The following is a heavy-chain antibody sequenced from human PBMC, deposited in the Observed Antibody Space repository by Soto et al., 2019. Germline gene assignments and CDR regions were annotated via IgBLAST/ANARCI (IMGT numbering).Heavy chain of an antibody. CDR2: IKHSGST. Sequence: QVQLQQWGAGLLKPSETLSLTCAVYGGSFSGYYWSWIRQPPGKGLEWIGEIKHSGSTNYNPSLKSRVTISVDTSKNQFSLKLSSVTAADTAVYYCARGWVVVVVAAHGWFDPWGQGTLVTVSS. CDR1: GGSFSGYY. CDR3: ARGWVVVVVAAHGWFDP. D-gene: IGHD2-15*01. J-gene: IGHJ5*02. V-gene: IGHV4-34*01.